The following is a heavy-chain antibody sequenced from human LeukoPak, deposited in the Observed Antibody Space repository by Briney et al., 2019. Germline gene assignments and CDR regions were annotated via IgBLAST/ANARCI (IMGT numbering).Heavy chain of an antibody. D-gene: IGHD2-15*01. CDR2: INPNSGGT. J-gene: IGHJ4*02. CDR3: ARFCSGGSCYSGFDY. CDR1: VYTFTGYY. Sequence: ASVNVSCMSSVYTFTGYYMHWVRQAPGQGLEWMGWINPNSGGTNYAQKFQGRVTMTRDTSISTAYMELSRLRSDDTAVYYCARFCSGGSCYSGFDYWGQGTLVTVSS. V-gene: IGHV1-2*02.